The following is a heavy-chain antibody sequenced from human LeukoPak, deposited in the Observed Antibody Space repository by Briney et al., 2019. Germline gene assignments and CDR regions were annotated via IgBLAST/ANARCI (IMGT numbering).Heavy chain of an antibody. CDR2: ISGSGGST. V-gene: IGHV3-23*01. Sequence: GGSLRLSCAASGFTFSSYAMSWVRQAPGKGLEWVSAISGSGGSTYYADSVKGRFTISRDNSKNTLYLQMNSLRADDTAVYHCVKDRRFLEWLLLDYLGQGTLVTVSS. CDR3: VKDRRFLEWLLLDY. CDR1: GFTFSSYA. D-gene: IGHD3-3*01. J-gene: IGHJ4*02.